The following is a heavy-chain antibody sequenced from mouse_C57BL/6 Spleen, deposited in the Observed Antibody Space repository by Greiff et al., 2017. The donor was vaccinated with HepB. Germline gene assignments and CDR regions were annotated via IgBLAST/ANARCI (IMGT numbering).Heavy chain of an antibody. CDR3: ARGGGTWFAY. Sequence: QVHVKQSGTELVKPGASVKLSCKASGYTFTSYWMHWVKQRPGQGLEWIGNINPSNGGTNYNEKFKSKATLTVDKSSSTAYMQLSSLTSEDSAVYYCARGGGTWFAYWGQGTLVTVSA. J-gene: IGHJ3*01. V-gene: IGHV1-53*01. CDR1: GYTFTSYW. CDR2: INPSNGGT.